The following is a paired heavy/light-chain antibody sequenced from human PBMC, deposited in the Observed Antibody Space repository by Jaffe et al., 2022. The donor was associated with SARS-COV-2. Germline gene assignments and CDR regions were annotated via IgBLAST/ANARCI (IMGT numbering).Light chain of an antibody. CDR3: CSFAGDYILGP. CDR1: NTDVGAYDY. V-gene: IGLV2-11*01. J-gene: IGLJ2*01. CDR2: DVN. Sequence: QSALTQPRSVSGSPGQSVTISCTGTNTDVGAYDYVSWYQQPPGKAPKLIIYDVNKRPSGVPDRFSGSKSGNTASLTISGLQAEDEADYYCCSFAGDYILGPFGGGTKVTVL.
Heavy chain of an antibody. CDR3: VRDSDYYRGDH. D-gene: IGHD4-17*01. CDR1: GFTFNHYW. CDR2: IGKGGNEY. Sequence: EVQLVEAGGGLVQPGGSLRLSCAASGFTFNHYWMNWARQAPGKGLEWVANIGKGGNEYHYVDSVRGRFTISRDNTDNSLYLQMNSLRAEDTAVYYCVRDSDYYRGDHWGQGILVTVSS. J-gene: IGHJ4*02. V-gene: IGHV3-7*03.